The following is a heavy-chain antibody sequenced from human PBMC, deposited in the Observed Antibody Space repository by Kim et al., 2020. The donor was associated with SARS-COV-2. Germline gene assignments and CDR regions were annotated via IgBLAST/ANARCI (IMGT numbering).Heavy chain of an antibody. CDR3: ARGGWYIEY. V-gene: IGHV3-7*01. CDR2: IKQDGSEK. Sequence: GGSLRLSCAASGFTFSNYWMSWVRQAPGKGLEWVANIKQDGSEKNYVDSVKGRFTISRDNAKNSLYLQMNSLRAEDTAVYFCARGGWYIEYWGQGTLVT. D-gene: IGHD6-19*01. J-gene: IGHJ4*02. CDR1: GFTFSNYW.